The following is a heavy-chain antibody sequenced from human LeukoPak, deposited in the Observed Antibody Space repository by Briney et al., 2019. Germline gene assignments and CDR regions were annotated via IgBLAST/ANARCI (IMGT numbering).Heavy chain of an antibody. CDR1: GGSISSYY. D-gene: IGHD6-13*01. V-gene: IGHV4-59*01. Sequence: SETLSLTCTVSGGSISSYYWSWIRQPPGKGLEWIGYIYYSGSTNYNPSLKSRVTISVDTSKNQFSLKLSSVTAADTAVYYCARAPPGIAAAQWFDPWGQGTLVTVSS. CDR3: ARAPPGIAAAQWFDP. J-gene: IGHJ5*02. CDR2: IYYSGST.